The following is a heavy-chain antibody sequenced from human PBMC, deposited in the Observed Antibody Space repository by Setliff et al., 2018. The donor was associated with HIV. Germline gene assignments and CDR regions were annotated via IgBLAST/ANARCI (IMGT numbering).Heavy chain of an antibody. CDR3: ARDNHGFPVD. J-gene: IGHJ4*02. CDR1: GGAIINYD. Sequence: LSLTCNVSGGAIINYDWTWVRQPAGKELEWIGRIFGSGVTNYNTSLESRLTMSLDTSRNHLSLRLRSVTAADTAIYYCARDNHGFPVDWGQGTLVTVSS. D-gene: IGHD5-12*01. CDR2: IFGSGVT. V-gene: IGHV4-4*07.